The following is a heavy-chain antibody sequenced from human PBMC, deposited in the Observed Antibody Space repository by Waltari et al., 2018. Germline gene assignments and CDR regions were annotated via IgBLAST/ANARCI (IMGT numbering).Heavy chain of an antibody. D-gene: IGHD6-19*01. CDR2: IYYSGST. V-gene: IGHV4-39*01. Sequence: QLQLQESGPGLVKPSETLSLTCTVSGGSISSSSYYWGWIRQPPGKGLEWRGSIYYSGSTYYNPSLKSRVTISVDTSKNQFSLKLSSVTAADTAVYYCARQTRYSSGWKGFDYWGQGTLVTVSS. J-gene: IGHJ4*02. CDR1: GGSISSSSYY. CDR3: ARQTRYSSGWKGFDY.